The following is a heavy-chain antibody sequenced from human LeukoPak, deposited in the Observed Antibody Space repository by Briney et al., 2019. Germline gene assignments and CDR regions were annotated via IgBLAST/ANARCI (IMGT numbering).Heavy chain of an antibody. CDR1: GGSFSGYY. J-gene: IGHJ4*02. CDR2: INHSGST. CDR3: ARAQPTASRLANLRY. D-gene: IGHD2-2*01. V-gene: IGHV4-34*01. Sequence: KPSETLSLTCAVYGGSFSGYYWSWIRQPPGKGLEWIGEINHSGSTNYNPSLKSRVTISVDTSKNQFSLKLSSVTAADTAVYYCARAQPTASRLANLRYWDQGTLVTVSS.